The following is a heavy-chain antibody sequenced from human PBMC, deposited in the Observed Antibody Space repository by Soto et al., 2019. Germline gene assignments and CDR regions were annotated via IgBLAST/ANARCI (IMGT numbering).Heavy chain of an antibody. Sequence: PSETLSLTCTVSGGSISSGGYYWSWIRQHPGKGLEWIGYIYYSGSTYYNPSLKRRVTISVDTSKNQFSLKLSSVTAADTAVYYFARARCGGGSCYLPQGMDVWGQGTTVTVSS. D-gene: IGHD2-15*01. CDR3: ARARCGGGSCYLPQGMDV. V-gene: IGHV4-31*03. CDR1: GGSISSGGYY. J-gene: IGHJ6*02. CDR2: IYYSGST.